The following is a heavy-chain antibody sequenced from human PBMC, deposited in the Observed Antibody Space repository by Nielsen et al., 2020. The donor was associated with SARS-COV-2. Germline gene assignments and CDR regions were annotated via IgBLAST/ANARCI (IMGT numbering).Heavy chain of an antibody. V-gene: IGHV4-30-4*01. Sequence: SETLSLTCTVSGGSISSGDYYWSWIRQPPGKGLEWIGYIYYTGSTYSNPSLKSRVAISMDTSKNQFSLKLSSVTAADTAVYYCARGEAYYYDTSGYFHNFFDHWGQGTPVTVSS. CDR3: ARGEAYYYDTSGYFHNFFDH. CDR1: GGSISSGDYY. J-gene: IGHJ4*02. D-gene: IGHD3-22*01. CDR2: IYYTGST.